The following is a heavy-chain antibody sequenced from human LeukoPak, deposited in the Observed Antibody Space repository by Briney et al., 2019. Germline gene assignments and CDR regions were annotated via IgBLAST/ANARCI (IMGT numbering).Heavy chain of an antibody. Sequence: GASVKVSCKASGYTFTSYGISWVRQAPGQGLEWMGWISAYNGNTNYAQKLQDRVTMTTDTSTSTAYMELRSLRSDDTAVYYCARALLGRYCSGGSCYSFGYWGQGTLVTVSS. CDR2: ISAYNGNT. CDR1: GYTFTSYG. V-gene: IGHV1-18*04. D-gene: IGHD2-15*01. CDR3: ARALLGRYCSGGSCYSFGY. J-gene: IGHJ4*02.